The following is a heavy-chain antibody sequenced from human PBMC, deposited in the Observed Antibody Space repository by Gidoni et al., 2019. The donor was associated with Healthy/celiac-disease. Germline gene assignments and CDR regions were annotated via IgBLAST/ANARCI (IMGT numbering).Heavy chain of an antibody. CDR3: ARGDGGDIVVVPAAPPDY. CDR1: GFTFSDYY. D-gene: IGHD2-2*01. V-gene: IGHV3-11*05. Sequence: QVQLVESGGGLVKPGGSLRLSCAASGFTFSDYYMSWIRQAPGKGLEWVSNISSSSSYTNYADSVKGRFTISRDNAKNSLYLQMNSLRAEDTAVYYCARGDGGDIVVVPAAPPDYWGQGTLVTVSS. J-gene: IGHJ4*02. CDR2: ISSSSSYT.